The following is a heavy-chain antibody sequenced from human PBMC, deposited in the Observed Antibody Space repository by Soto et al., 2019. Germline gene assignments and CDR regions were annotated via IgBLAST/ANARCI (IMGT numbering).Heavy chain of an antibody. CDR1: GFSLSTSGVG. Sequence: SGPTLVKPTQTLTLTCTFSGFSLSTSGVGVGWIRQPPGKALEWLALIYWDDDKRYSPSLKSRLTITKDTSKNQVVLTMTNMDPVDTATYYCARITFGGVIVLFDYWGQGTLVTVSS. J-gene: IGHJ4*02. V-gene: IGHV2-5*02. D-gene: IGHD3-16*02. CDR2: IYWDDDK. CDR3: ARITFGGVIVLFDY.